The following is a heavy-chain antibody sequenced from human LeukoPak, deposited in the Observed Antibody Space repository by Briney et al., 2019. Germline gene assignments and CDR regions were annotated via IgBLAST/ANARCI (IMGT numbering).Heavy chain of an antibody. Sequence: PGGSLRLSCAASGFTVSSNYMSWVRQAPGKGLEWVSVIYSGGSTYFADSVKGRFIISRDNSQNTLYLQMNSLRAEDTAVYYCAKAGYSASWHDYWGQGTLVTVSS. CDR1: GFTVSSNY. CDR3: AKAGYSASWHDY. J-gene: IGHJ4*02. V-gene: IGHV3-66*01. D-gene: IGHD6-13*01. CDR2: IYSGGST.